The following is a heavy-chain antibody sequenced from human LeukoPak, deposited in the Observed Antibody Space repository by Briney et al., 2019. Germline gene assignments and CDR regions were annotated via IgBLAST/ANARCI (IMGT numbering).Heavy chain of an antibody. J-gene: IGHJ3*02. V-gene: IGHV3-48*01. CDR3: ARGARAKIDAFDI. CDR1: GFTFSSYS. D-gene: IGHD3-16*01. CDR2: ISSSSNTI. Sequence: GGSLRLSCAASGFTFSSYSMNWVRQAPGKGLEWVSYISSSSNTIYYADSVKGRFTISRDNAKNSLYLQMNSLRAEDTAVYYCARGARAKIDAFDIWGQGTMVTVSS.